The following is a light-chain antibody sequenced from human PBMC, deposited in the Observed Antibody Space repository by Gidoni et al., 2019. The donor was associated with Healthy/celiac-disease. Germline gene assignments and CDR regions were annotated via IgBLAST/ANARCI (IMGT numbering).Light chain of an antibody. V-gene: IGKV4-1*01. CDR3: QQYYSTPWT. Sequence: DIVMTQSPDSLAVSLGERATINCKSSQSVLYSDNNTNYLAWYQQKPGQPPKLLIYWASTRESGVPDRFSGSGSGTDFTLTISSLQAEDVAVYYCQQYYSTPWTFGQGTKVEIK. J-gene: IGKJ1*01. CDR1: QSVLYSDNNTNY. CDR2: WAS.